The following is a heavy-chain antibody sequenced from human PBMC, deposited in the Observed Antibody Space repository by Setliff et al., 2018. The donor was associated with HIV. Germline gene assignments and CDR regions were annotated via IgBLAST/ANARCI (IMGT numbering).Heavy chain of an antibody. J-gene: IGHJ1*01. CDR3: ARDLEGYTSMIFS. V-gene: IGHV3-20*04. CDR2: IDWSGAGA. CDR1: GLTFDDWG. Sequence: PGGSLRLSCAASGLTFDDWGMTWVRQAPGKGLEWVSSIDWSGAGATYTDSVKGRFTISRDNAKNSLYLQMNNLRAEDTAFYYCARDLEGYTSMIFSWGQGTLVTVSS. D-gene: IGHD5-18*01.